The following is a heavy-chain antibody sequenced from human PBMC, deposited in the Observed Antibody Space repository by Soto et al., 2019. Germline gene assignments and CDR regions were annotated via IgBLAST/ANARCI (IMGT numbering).Heavy chain of an antibody. D-gene: IGHD2-2*01. Sequence: QVQLVQSGAEVKKPGASVKVSCKVSGYTLTELSMHWVRQAPGKGLEWMGGFDPEDGETIYAQKFQGRVTMTEDTSTDTAYMELSSLRSEDTAVYYCATVVPQVHIVVVPAANLYRMDVWGQGTTVTVSS. CDR3: ATVVPQVHIVVVPAANLYRMDV. V-gene: IGHV1-24*01. J-gene: IGHJ6*02. CDR2: FDPEDGET. CDR1: GYTLTELS.